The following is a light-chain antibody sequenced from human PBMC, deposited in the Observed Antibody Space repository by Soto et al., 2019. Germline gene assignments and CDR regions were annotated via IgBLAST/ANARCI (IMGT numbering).Light chain of an antibody. Sequence: TVMTQSPDSLAVSLGERATINCKSSQPVLYSSNNRNYLAWYQQRPGQPPKLLIYWASTRESGVPDRFSGGGSGKDFPLPITPLRAEDGGFFFCHQYLGAPFIFGRGTKRE. V-gene: IGKV4-1*01. J-gene: IGKJ2*01. CDR3: HQYLGAPFI. CDR2: WAS. CDR1: QPVLYSSNNRNY.